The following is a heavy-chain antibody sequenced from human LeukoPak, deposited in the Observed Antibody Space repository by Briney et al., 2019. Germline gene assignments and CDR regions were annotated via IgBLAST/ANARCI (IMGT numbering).Heavy chain of an antibody. CDR1: GGSISYYY. V-gene: IGHV4-4*07. Sequence: SETLSLTCTVSGGSISYYYWNWIRQPAGKGLEWIGRIYTSGRTYYNPSLKSRVTMSVDTSTNQFSLTLNSVTAADTAVYYCARLSTVTTSFDYWGQGTLVTVSS. CDR2: IYTSGRT. CDR3: ARLSTVTTSFDY. J-gene: IGHJ4*02. D-gene: IGHD4-11*01.